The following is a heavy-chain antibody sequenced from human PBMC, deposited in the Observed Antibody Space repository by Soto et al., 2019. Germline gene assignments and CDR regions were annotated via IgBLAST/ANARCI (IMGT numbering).Heavy chain of an antibody. J-gene: IGHJ4*02. Sequence: ESGGGLVQPGGSLRLSCAASGFTFRSYDMHWVRQPPGKGLEWISAIGPAGDTYYPGSVQGRFTISRDNAKNSLYLQVNTLRAEDTAIYYCATGGWGSSWYEGGSRIDYWGQGTLVTVSS. CDR1: GFTFRSYD. V-gene: IGHV3-13*01. CDR3: ATGGWGSSWYEGGSRIDY. CDR2: IGPAGDT. D-gene: IGHD6-13*01.